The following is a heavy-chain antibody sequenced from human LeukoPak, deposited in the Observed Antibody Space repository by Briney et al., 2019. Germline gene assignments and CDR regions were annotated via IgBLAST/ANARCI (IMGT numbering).Heavy chain of an antibody. V-gene: IGHV1-2*02. Sequence: GASVKVSCKASGYTFTGYYMHWVRQAPGQGLEWMGWINPNSGGTNYAQKFQGRVTMTRDTSISTAYMELSRLRSDDTAVYYCARDLSIVVVVPEDRTNWFDPWGQGTLVTVSS. D-gene: IGHD2-15*01. CDR1: GYTFTGYY. J-gene: IGHJ5*02. CDR2: INPNSGGT. CDR3: ARDLSIVVVVPEDRTNWFDP.